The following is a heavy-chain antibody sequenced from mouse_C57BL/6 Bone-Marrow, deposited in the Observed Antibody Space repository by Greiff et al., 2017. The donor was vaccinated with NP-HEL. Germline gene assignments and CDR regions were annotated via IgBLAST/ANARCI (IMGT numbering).Heavy chain of an antibody. J-gene: IGHJ1*03. CDR3: AGDGGYFDV. D-gene: IGHD2-3*01. V-gene: IGHV1-50*01. Sequence: VQLQQPGAELVKPGASVKLSCKASGYTFTSYWMQWVKQRPGQGLEWIGEIDPSASYPNYNQKFKGKAPLTVDTSSSTAYLQLSSLTSEDSAVYYCAGDGGYFDVWGTGTTVTVSS. CDR2: IDPSASYP. CDR1: GYTFTSYW.